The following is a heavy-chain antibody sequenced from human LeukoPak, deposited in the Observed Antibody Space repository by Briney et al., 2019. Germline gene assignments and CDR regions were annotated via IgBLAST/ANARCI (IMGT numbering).Heavy chain of an antibody. J-gene: IGHJ6*02. CDR2: ISSSGSTI. CDR3: ARVPISALRYFGWTYYYYGMDV. CDR1: GFTFSDYY. D-gene: IGHD3-9*01. V-gene: IGHV3-11*01. Sequence: GGSLRLSCAASGFTFSDYYMSWIRQAPGKGLEWVSYISSSGSTIYYADSVKGRFTISRDNAKNSLYLQMNSLRAEDAAVYYCARVPISALRYFGWTYYYYGMDVWGQGTTVTVSS.